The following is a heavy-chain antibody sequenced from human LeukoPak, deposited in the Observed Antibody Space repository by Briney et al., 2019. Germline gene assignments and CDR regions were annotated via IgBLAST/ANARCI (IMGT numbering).Heavy chain of an antibody. V-gene: IGHV3-74*01. CDR1: RFSFSNYW. CDR3: ARDIVSGSGSLDY. CDR2: VRSDGSKP. J-gene: IGHJ4*02. Sequence: GGSLRLSCAASRFSFSNYWMHWVRQAPGKGLVWVSRVRSDGSKPSWADPVKGRFTISRDNAENMLYLQMNTLGAEDTAVYDCARDIVSGSGSLDYWGQGTLVTVSS. D-gene: IGHD3-10*01.